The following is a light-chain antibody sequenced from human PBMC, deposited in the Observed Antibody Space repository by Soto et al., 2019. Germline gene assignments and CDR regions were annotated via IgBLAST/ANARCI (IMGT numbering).Light chain of an antibody. CDR1: SSDVGGYNY. CDR2: EVS. Sequence: QSALTQPASVSGSPGQSITISCTGTSSDVGGYNYVSWYQQHPGKAPKLMIYEVSNRPSGVSNRFSGSKSGNTASLTISGLQAEDEADYYCSSYTSSSTLAYVFGTGTKVPS. CDR3: SSYTSSSTLAYV. V-gene: IGLV2-14*01. J-gene: IGLJ1*01.